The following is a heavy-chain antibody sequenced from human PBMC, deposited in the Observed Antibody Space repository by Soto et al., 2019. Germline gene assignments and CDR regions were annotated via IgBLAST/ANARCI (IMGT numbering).Heavy chain of an antibody. CDR1: GFTVSDNY. J-gene: IGHJ6*02. V-gene: IGHV3-53*01. CDR2: LYSGGRI. CDR3: ARSDRDYAYALNV. D-gene: IGHD3-16*01. Sequence: EAQLVESGGGLIQPGGSLRLSCAASGFTVSDNYITWVRQAPGKGLEWVSLLYSGGRIYYADSVKGRFTISRDTSKTTLDLQMNSLRTEDTAVYYCARSDRDYAYALNVWGQGTTVTVSS.